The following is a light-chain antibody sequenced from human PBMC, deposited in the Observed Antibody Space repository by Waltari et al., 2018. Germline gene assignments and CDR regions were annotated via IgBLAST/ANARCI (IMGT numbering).Light chain of an antibody. Sequence: QSALTQPASVSGSPGQSITISCTGTSSDVGSFNYVSWYQHHPGKAPKLMIYDVSERPSGVSNRVSGSKSGNTASLTISGLQAEDEADYYCNSYTSSWTYVFGTGTKVTVL. CDR1: SSDVGSFNY. CDR3: NSYTSSWTYV. J-gene: IGLJ1*01. V-gene: IGLV2-14*03. CDR2: DVS.